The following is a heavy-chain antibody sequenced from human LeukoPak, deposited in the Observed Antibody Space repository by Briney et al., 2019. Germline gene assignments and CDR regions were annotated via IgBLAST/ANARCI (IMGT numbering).Heavy chain of an antibody. CDR3: AKDFSTGSKWCSAFDI. CDR1: GFIFSTYG. V-gene: IGHV3-30*02. Sequence: SGGSLRLSCAASGFIFSTYGMNWVRQAPGKGLEWLTYIRPDGSKIYLADSVKGRFTISRDNSKSTVYLQMNNLRPEDAAVYHCAKDFSTGSKWCSAFDIWGQGTIVTVSS. CDR2: IRPDGSKI. D-gene: IGHD1-1*01. J-gene: IGHJ3*02.